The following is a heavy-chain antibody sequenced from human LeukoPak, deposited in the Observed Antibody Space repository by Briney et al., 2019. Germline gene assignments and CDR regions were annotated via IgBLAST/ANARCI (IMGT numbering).Heavy chain of an antibody. D-gene: IGHD1/OR15-1a*01. Sequence: GRSLRLSCAASGFTFSSYAMHWVRQAPGKGLEWVANIKEDGNDEYYGDSVKGRFTISRDNAKNSLFLQMNSLRAEDTAMYYCAKGTKPVMTIPDYWGQGILVTVSS. J-gene: IGHJ4*02. CDR3: AKGTKPVMTIPDY. CDR2: IKEDGNDE. CDR1: GFTFSSYA. V-gene: IGHV3-7*03.